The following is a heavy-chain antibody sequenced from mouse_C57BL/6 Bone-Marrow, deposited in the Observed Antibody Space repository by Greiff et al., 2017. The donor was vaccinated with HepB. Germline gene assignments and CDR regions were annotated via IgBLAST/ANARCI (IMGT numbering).Heavy chain of an antibody. J-gene: IGHJ4*01. CDR1: GFTFSDYY. CDR3: ARPSRGRDY. V-gene: IGHV5-12*01. Sequence: EVKVEESGGGLVQPGGSLKLSCAASGFTFSDYYMYWVRQTPEKRLEWVAYISNGGGSTYYPDTVKGRFTISRDNAKNTLYLQMSRLKSEDTAMYYCARPSRGRDYWGQGTSVTVSS. CDR2: ISNGGGST.